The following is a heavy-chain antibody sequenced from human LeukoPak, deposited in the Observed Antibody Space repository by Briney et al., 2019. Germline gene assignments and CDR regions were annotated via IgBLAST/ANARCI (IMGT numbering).Heavy chain of an antibody. J-gene: IGHJ6*02. CDR2: IYYSGST. CDR1: GGSISSYY. Sequence: SETLSLTRTVSGGSISSYYWSWIRQPPGKGLEWIGYIYYSGSTSYNPSLKSRVTISVDTSKNQFSLKLSSVTAADTAVYYCARGPRYYYGMDVWGQGTTVTVSS. V-gene: IGHV4-59*12. CDR3: ARGPRYYYGMDV.